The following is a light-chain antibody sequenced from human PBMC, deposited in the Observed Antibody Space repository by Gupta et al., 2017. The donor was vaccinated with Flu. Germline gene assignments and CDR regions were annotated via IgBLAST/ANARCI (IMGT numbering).Light chain of an antibody. CDR3: GTWGSSLTAGV. CDR2: EDD. CDR1: SSNNVDKY. Sequence: SSNNVDKYVVRYQQHPGAAPTVVIYEDDKRPSGIPDRFSGSKSGTSATLGITGLQTGDEADYYCGTWGSSLTAGVFGGGTKLSVL. V-gene: IGLV1-51*02. J-gene: IGLJ3*02.